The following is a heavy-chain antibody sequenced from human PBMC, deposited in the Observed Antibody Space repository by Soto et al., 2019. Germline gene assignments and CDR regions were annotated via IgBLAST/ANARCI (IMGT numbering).Heavy chain of an antibody. V-gene: IGHV4-31*03. CDR2: IYYSGST. D-gene: IGHD3-10*01. Sequence: SETLSLTCTVSGGSISSGGYYWSWIRQHPGKGLEWIGYIYYSGSTYYNPSLKSRVTISVDTSKNQFSLKLSSVTAADTAVYYCARGSGSYYFGVYTEGGYYFDYWGQGTLVTVSS. CDR1: GGSISSGGYY. CDR3: ARGSGSYYFGVYTEGGYYFDY. J-gene: IGHJ4*02.